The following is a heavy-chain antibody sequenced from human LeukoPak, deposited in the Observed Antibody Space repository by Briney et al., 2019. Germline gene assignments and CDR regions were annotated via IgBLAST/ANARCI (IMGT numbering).Heavy chain of an antibody. D-gene: IGHD3-10*01. J-gene: IGHJ4*02. V-gene: IGHV3-33*01. Sequence: PGGSLRLSCAASGFTFNRNGMHWVRQAPGKGLEWVAVIWYDGSNKYHAGSVKGRFTISRDNSKNTLYLQMNSLRAEDTGMYYCARDSGKNSPDYWGQRTLVTVSS. CDR3: ARDSGKNSPDY. CDR1: GFTFNRNG. CDR2: IWYDGSNK.